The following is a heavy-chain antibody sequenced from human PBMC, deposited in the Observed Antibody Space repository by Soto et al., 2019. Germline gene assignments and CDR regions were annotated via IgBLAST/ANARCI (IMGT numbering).Heavy chain of an antibody. J-gene: IGHJ6*02. Sequence: GGSLRLSCAASGFTFSSYAMSWVRQAPGKGLEWVSTISGSDGRTYSTDSVKGRFTISRDNSKNTLYLQMNSLRAEDTAVYYCARDSDYDFWSGPAEGMDVWGQGTTVTVSS. CDR1: GFTFSSYA. CDR3: ARDSDYDFWSGPAEGMDV. D-gene: IGHD3-3*01. CDR2: ISGSDGRT. V-gene: IGHV3-23*01.